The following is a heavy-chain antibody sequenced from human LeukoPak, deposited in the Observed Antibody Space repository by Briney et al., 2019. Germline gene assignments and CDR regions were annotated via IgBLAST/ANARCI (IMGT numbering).Heavy chain of an antibody. CDR2: VFDSGGT. J-gene: IGHJ4*02. Sequence: SEALPLTCTVSGGSISNYWWSWIRQPPGKGLEWIGYVFDSGGTNYNPSLKSRVTISVDTSKKQFSLKLSSVTAADTAVYYCARGYSSSWNYFDYWGQGTLVTVSS. D-gene: IGHD6-13*01. CDR3: ARGYSSSWNYFDY. CDR1: GGSISNYW. V-gene: IGHV4-59*01.